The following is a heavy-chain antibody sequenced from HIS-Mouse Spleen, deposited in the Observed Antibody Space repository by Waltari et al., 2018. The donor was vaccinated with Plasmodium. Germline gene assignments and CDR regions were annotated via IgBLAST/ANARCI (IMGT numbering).Heavy chain of an antibody. D-gene: IGHD3-3*01. CDR1: GGSFSGYY. Sequence: VQLQQWGAGPLKPSETLSLTCAVYGGSFSGYYWSWIRQPPGKGLEWIGEINHSGSTNYNPSLKSRVTISVDTSKNQFSLKLSSVTAADTAVYYCARVTSSGVYWYFDLWGRGTLVTVSS. J-gene: IGHJ2*01. V-gene: IGHV4-34*01. CDR3: ARVTSSGVYWYFDL. CDR2: INHSGST.